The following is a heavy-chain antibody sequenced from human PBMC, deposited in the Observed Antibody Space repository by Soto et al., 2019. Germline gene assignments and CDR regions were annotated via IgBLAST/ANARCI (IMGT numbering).Heavy chain of an antibody. J-gene: IGHJ4*02. Sequence: GASVKVSCKASGYKFTTYFIHWVRQAPGQGLEWMGGFDPEDGETIYAQKFQGRVTMTEDTSTDTAYMELSSLRSEDTAVYYCATGFLLWGRYNWNYGVPYYWGQGTLVTVSS. CDR3: ATGFLLWGRYNWNYGVPYY. V-gene: IGHV1-24*01. D-gene: IGHD1-7*01. CDR1: GYKFTTYF. CDR2: FDPEDGET.